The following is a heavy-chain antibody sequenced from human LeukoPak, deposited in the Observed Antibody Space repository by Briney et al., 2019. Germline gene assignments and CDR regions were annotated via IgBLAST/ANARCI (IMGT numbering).Heavy chain of an antibody. Sequence: SETLSLTCAVYGGSFSGYYWSWIRQPPGKGLEWIGEINHSGSTNYNPSLKSRVTISVDTSKNQFSLKLSSVTAADTAVYYCASGYSSSWYNVYWGQGTLVTVSS. V-gene: IGHV4-34*01. CDR1: GGSFSGYY. CDR2: INHSGST. CDR3: ASGYSSSWYNVY. J-gene: IGHJ4*02. D-gene: IGHD6-13*01.